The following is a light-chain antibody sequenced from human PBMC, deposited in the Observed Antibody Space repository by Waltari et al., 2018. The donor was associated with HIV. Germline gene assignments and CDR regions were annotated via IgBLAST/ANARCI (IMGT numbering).Light chain of an antibody. CDR3: SSYTTSSTWV. Sequence: QSALTQPPSVSASLGQSVTISCTATSSDIRAYNRVSWYQQSPGTSPKLRIYEVTHRPSGVPVRFSGSKSGNTASLTISGLQADDEADYYCSSYTTSSTWVFGGGTKLTVL. V-gene: IGLV2-18*02. CDR1: SSDIRAYNR. J-gene: IGLJ3*02. CDR2: EVT.